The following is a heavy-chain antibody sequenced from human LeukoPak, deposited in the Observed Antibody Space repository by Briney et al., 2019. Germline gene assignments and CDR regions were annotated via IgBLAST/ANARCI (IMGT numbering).Heavy chain of an antibody. D-gene: IGHD3-16*01. J-gene: IGHJ5*02. CDR2: SIPIFDTS. CDR3: ARDGGHNWFDP. CDR1: GGTFNSYG. Sequence: SVKVSRKASGGTFNSYGIAWVRQAPGQGLEWMGGSIPIFDTSNYAQKFQGRVTITADESTRTAYMELSSLRSDDTAVYYCARDGGHNWFDPWGQGTLVTVSS. V-gene: IGHV1-69*13.